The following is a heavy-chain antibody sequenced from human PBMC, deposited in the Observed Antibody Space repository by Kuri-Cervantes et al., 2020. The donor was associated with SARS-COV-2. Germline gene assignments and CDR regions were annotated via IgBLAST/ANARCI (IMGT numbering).Heavy chain of an antibody. V-gene: IGHV4-59*12. CDR1: GGTISSYY. CDR2: IYYSGST. D-gene: IGHD7-27*01. J-gene: IGHJ4*02. Sequence: GSLRLSCTVSGGTISSYYWSWIRQPPGKGLEWIGYIYYSGSTNYNPSLKIRVTISVDTSKNQFSLKRSSVTAADTAVYYCASLGTGEGRLLDYWGQGTLVTVSS. CDR3: ASLGTGEGRLLDY.